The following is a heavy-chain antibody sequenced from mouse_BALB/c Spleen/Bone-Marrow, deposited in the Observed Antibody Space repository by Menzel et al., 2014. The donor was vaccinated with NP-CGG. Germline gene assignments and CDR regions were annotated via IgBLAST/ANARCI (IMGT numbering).Heavy chain of an antibody. D-gene: IGHD2-4*01. J-gene: IGHJ3*01. Sequence: VQLKESGGGLVQPGGSLKLSCAASGFDFSRYWMSWVRQAPGKGLEWIREINPDSSTINYTPSLKDKFIISRDNAKNTLYLQMSKVRSEDTALYYCARGYYDYPAWFAYWGQGTLVTVSA. V-gene: IGHV4-1*02. CDR1: GFDFSRYW. CDR3: ARGYYDYPAWFAY. CDR2: INPDSSTI.